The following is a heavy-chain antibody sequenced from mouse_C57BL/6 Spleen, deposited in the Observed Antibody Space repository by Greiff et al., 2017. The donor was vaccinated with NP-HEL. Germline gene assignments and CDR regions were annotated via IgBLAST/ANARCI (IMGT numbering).Heavy chain of an antibody. CDR1: GFTFSSYG. CDR2: ISSGGSYT. Sequence: VQLKESGGDLVKPGGSLKLSCAASGFTFSSYGMSWVRQTPDKRLEWVATISSGGSYTYYPDSVKGRFTISRDNAKNTLYLQMSSLKSEDTAMYYCARQGGNYDGYYYAMDYWGQGTSVTVSS. J-gene: IGHJ4*01. V-gene: IGHV5-6*01. D-gene: IGHD2-1*01. CDR3: ARQGGNYDGYYYAMDY.